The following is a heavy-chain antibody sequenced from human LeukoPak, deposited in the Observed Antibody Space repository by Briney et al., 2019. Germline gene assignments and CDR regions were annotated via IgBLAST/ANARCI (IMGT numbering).Heavy chain of an antibody. CDR1: GFTFRIYA. Sequence: GGSLRLSCAAPGFTFRIYAMSWVRQAPGKGLQWVSSITSRGESTWYVDSVKGRFTITRDNSENTPYLQMHSLRAEDTAVYYCARDRPNYYGSDGHYYRRDGDYWGRGTLVSVSS. V-gene: IGHV3-23*01. CDR2: ITSRGEST. CDR3: ARDRPNYYGSDGHYYRRDGDY. D-gene: IGHD3-22*01. J-gene: IGHJ4*02.